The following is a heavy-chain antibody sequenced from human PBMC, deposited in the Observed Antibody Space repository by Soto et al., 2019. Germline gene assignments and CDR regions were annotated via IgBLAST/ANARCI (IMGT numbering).Heavy chain of an antibody. D-gene: IGHD7-27*01. J-gene: IGHJ4*02. CDR2: MSPKTGNT. V-gene: IGHV1-8*01. Sequence: QVQLVQSGAEVKKPGASVKVSCKASGYTFTSYDINWVRQATGQGLEWIGWMSPKTGNTGYAQKFQGRVTMTSNPSISPAYMELSSLTSEDTAVYYCARGPPDWGFDYWGQGTLVPVSS. CDR3: ARGPPDWGFDY. CDR1: GYTFTSYD.